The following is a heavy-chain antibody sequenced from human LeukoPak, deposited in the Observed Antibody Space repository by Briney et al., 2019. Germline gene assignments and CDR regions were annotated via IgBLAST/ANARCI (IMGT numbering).Heavy chain of an antibody. J-gene: IGHJ4*02. V-gene: IGHV1-69*04. Sequence: SAKVSCKASGGTFSSYAISWVRQAPGQGLEWMGRIIPILGIANYAQKFQGRVTITADKSTSTAYMELSSLRSEDTAVYYCARAPIAVAGTAGDYWGQGTLVTVSS. CDR1: GGTFSSYA. CDR2: IIPILGIA. CDR3: ARAPIAVAGTAGDY. D-gene: IGHD6-19*01.